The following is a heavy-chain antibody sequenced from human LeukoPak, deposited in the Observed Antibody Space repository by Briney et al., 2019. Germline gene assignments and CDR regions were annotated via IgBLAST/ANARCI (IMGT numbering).Heavy chain of an antibody. V-gene: IGHV3-23*01. Sequence: GGSLRLSCAASGFTFSSYAMSWVRQAPGKGLEWVSAISGSGGSTYYADSVKGRFTISRDNSTNTLYLQMNSLRAEDTAVYYCAKDRQAGDIVVVVAVIFDYWGQGTLVTVSS. J-gene: IGHJ4*02. CDR3: AKDRQAGDIVVVVAVIFDY. CDR2: ISGSGGST. D-gene: IGHD2-15*01. CDR1: GFTFSSYA.